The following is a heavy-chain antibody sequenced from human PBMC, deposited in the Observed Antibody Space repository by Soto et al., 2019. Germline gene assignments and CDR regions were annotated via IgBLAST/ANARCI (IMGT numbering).Heavy chain of an antibody. CDR1: GFTFSSYA. V-gene: IGHV3-30-3*01. Sequence: GGSLRLSCAASGFTFSSYAMHWVRQAPGKGLEWVAVISYDGSNKYYADSVKGRFTISRDNSKNTLYLQMNSLRAEDTAVYYCARVASGSYYIWDVYYYSGMAVWGQGTTVTVSS. CDR2: ISYDGSNK. D-gene: IGHD3-10*01. CDR3: ARVASGSYYIWDVYYYSGMAV. J-gene: IGHJ6*02.